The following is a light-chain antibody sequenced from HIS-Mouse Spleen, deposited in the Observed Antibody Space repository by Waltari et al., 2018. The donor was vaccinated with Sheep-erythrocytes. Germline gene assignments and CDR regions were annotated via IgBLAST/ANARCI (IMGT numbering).Light chain of an antibody. CDR3: QQFNNYPRK. V-gene: IGKV1D-13*01. CDR1: QGISST. Sequence: AIQLTQSPSSLSASVGDRVTITCRASQGISSTLAWYQQKPGKAPKLLIYDASSLESGVPSRFRGSGSGTDFTLNISSLQPEDFATYYCQQFNNYPRKFGQGTTVEIK. CDR2: DAS. J-gene: IGKJ1*01.